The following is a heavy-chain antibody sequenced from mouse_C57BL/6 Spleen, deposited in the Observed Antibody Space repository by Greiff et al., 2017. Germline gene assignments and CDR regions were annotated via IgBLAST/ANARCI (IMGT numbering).Heavy chain of an antibody. V-gene: IGHV1-26*01. CDR2: INPNNGGT. Sequence: VQLQQSGPELVKPGASVKISCKASGYTFTDYYMNWVKQSHGKSLEWIGDINPNNGGTSYNQKFKGKATLTVDKSSSTAYMELRSLTSEDSAVYYCARGEGSYGLAWFAYWGQGTLVTVSA. CDR3: ARGEGSYGLAWFAY. CDR1: GYTFTDYY. D-gene: IGHD1-1*02. J-gene: IGHJ3*01.